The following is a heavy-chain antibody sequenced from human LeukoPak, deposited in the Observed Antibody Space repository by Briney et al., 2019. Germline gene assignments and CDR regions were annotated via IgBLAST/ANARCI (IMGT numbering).Heavy chain of an antibody. V-gene: IGHV3-7*03. CDR2: IKQDGSKK. Sequence: GGCLRLSCVASGFPFSSYWMTWVRQAPGKGLEWVANIKQDGSKKSYVDSVKGRFTISRDNSKNTLYLQMNSLRAEDTAVYYCARDQGDYGDYWGQGTLVTVSS. CDR1: GFPFSSYW. CDR3: ARDQGDYGDY. J-gene: IGHJ4*02.